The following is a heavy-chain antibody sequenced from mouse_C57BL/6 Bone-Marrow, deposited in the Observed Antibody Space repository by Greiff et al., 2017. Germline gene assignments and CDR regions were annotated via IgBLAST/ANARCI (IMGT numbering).Heavy chain of an antibody. Sequence: VQLQQSGAELVRPGTSVKMSCKASGYTFTNYWIGWAKQRPGHGLEWIGDIYPGGGYTNYNEKFKGKATLTADKSSSTAYMQFSSLTSEDSAIYYCAKYGGWYFDVRGTGTTVTVSS. D-gene: IGHD1-1*01. CDR1: GYTFTNYW. V-gene: IGHV1-63*01. J-gene: IGHJ1*03. CDR3: AKYGGWYFDV. CDR2: IYPGGGYT.